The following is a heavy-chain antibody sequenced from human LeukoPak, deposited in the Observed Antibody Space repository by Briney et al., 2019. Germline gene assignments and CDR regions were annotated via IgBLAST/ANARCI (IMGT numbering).Heavy chain of an antibody. CDR1: GFTVSNDY. D-gene: IGHD1-20*01. V-gene: IGHV3-66*01. J-gene: IGHJ4*02. CDR2: IYSGGST. Sequence: PGGSLRLSCAASGFTVSNDYMSWVRQAPGKGLEWVSVIYSGGSTYYADSVKGRFTISRDNSKNTVYLQMNSLRAEDTAVYYCARSFGNWNDFYFDYWGQGTLVTVSS. CDR3: ARSFGNWNDFYFDY.